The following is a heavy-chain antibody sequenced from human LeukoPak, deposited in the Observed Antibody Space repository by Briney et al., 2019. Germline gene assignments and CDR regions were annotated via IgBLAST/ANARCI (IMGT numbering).Heavy chain of an antibody. J-gene: IGHJ4*02. CDR2: INPNSGGT. Sequence: ASVKVSCKASGYTFTGYYIHWVRQAPGQGLEWMGWINPNSGGTNYAQRFQGRVTMTRDTSISTAYMKLSRLRSDDTAVYYCASALTESRAFWGQGTLVTVSS. CDR3: ASALTESRAF. D-gene: IGHD7-27*01. V-gene: IGHV1-2*02. CDR1: GYTFTGYY.